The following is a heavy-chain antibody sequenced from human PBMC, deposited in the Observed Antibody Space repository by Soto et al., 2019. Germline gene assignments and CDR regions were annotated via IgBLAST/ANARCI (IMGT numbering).Heavy chain of an antibody. V-gene: IGHV3-7*01. Sequence: GGSLRLSCAASGFTFSSYWMSWVRQAPGKGLEWVANIKQDGSEKYYVDSVKGRFTISRDNAKNSLYLQMNSLRAEDTAVYYCASDVISYYYYYGMDVWGQGTTVTVSS. CDR1: GFTFSSYW. CDR2: IKQDGSEK. CDR3: ASDVISYYYYYGMDV. J-gene: IGHJ6*02.